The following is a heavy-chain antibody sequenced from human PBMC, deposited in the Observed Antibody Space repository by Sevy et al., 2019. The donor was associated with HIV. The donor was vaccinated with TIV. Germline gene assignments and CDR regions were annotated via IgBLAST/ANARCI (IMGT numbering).Heavy chain of an antibody. D-gene: IGHD2-21*01. CDR1: GSTFSSYD. CDR2: IGTAGDT. Sequence: GGSLRLSCAASGSTFSSYDMHWVRQATGKGLEWVSAIGTAGDTYYPGSVKGRFTISRENAKNSLYLQMNSLRAGDTDVYYCARDSGQHTLDYWGQGTLVTVSS. V-gene: IGHV3-13*01. J-gene: IGHJ4*02. CDR3: ARDSGQHTLDY.